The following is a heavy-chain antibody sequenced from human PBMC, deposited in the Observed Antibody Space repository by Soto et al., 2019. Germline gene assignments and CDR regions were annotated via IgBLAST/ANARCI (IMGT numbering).Heavy chain of an antibody. CDR1: GGSVSSGSYY. V-gene: IGHV3-23*01. J-gene: IGHJ4*02. D-gene: IGHD3-10*01. Sequence: VQLQESGPGLVKPSETLSLTCTVSGGSVSSGSYYWSWIRQPPGKGLEWVSAISGSGGSTYYADSVKGRFTISRDNSKNTLYLQMNSLRAEDTAVYYCAKDDGSGSYYKGWGQGTLVTVSS. CDR2: ISGSGGST. CDR3: AKDDGSGSYYKG.